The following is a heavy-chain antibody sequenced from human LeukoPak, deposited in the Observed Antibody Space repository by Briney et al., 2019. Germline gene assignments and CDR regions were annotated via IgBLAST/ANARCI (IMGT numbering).Heavy chain of an antibody. D-gene: IGHD5-12*01. J-gene: IGHJ3*02. CDR3: ARLIPIVATIVGAFDI. Sequence: SETLSLTCTVSGGSISNYYWSWIRQPAGKGLEWIGRIYTSGSTNYNPSLKSRVTMSVDTSKNQFSLELSSVTAADTAVYYCARLIPIVATIVGAFDIWGQGTMVTVSS. CDR1: GGSISNYY. CDR2: IYTSGST. V-gene: IGHV4-4*07.